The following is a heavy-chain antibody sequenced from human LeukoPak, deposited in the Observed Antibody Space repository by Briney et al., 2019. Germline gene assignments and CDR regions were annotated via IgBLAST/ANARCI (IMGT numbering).Heavy chain of an antibody. CDR2: ISGSGGNS. CDR3: AKDARITMIVVVRGARPYYFDY. Sequence: GGSLRLSCAASGFTFNNYAMNWVREALGKWLGWVSGISGSGGNSYYADSAKGRFTISRDNSKNTLYLQMNSLRAEDTAVYYCAKDARITMIVVVRGARPYYFDYWGQGTLVTVSS. CDR1: GFTFNNYA. J-gene: IGHJ4*02. D-gene: IGHD3-22*01. V-gene: IGHV3-23*01.